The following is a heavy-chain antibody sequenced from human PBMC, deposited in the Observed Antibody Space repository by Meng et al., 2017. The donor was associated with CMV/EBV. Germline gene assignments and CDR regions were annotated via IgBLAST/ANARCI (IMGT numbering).Heavy chain of an antibody. D-gene: IGHD3-10*01. CDR1: GGSISSNNYY. CDR2: IYYNGNT. J-gene: IGHJ4*02. V-gene: IGHV4-39*07. Sequence: SETLSLTCTVSGGSISSNNYYWGWIRQPPGKGLEWIATIYYNGNTYYSPSLKSRVTISLDTSKNQLSLKLNSVTAADTAVYYCAAGLWFEEWGQGTLVTVSS. CDR3: AAGLWFEE.